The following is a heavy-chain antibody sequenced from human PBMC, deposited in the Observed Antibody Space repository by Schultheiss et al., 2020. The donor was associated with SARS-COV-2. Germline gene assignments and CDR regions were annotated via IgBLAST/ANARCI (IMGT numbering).Heavy chain of an antibody. CDR2: INPNSGGT. Sequence: ASVKVSCKASGYTFTGYYMHWVRQAPGQGLEWMGWINPNSGGTNYAQKFQGRATMTRDTSISTAYMELSRLRSDDTAVYYCARVLSYGGEDAFDIWGQGTMVTVSS. CDR3: ARVLSYGGEDAFDI. CDR1: GYTFTGYY. J-gene: IGHJ3*02. V-gene: IGHV1-2*02. D-gene: IGHD4-23*01.